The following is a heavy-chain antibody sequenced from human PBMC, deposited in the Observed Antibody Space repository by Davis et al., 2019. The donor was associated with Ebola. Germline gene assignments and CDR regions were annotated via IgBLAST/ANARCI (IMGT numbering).Heavy chain of an antibody. CDR1: GYTFASFA. V-gene: IGHV1-18*04. J-gene: IGHJ4*02. D-gene: IGHD3-9*01. CDR3: ARDPQYYDFLTGYNTYLDF. Sequence: AASVKVSCKASGYTFASFAITWVRQAPGQGLEWMGWISAYNGNTNYAQNFQGRLTMTIDTSTDTAYMELRSLGYDDTAVFFCARDPQYYDFLTGYNTYLDFWGQGTRVTVSS. CDR2: ISAYNGNT.